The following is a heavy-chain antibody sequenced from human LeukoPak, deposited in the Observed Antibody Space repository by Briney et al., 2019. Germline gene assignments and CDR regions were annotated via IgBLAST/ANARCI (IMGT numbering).Heavy chain of an antibody. V-gene: IGHV3-23*01. CDR3: AKHSSGWSGAFAY. D-gene: IGHD6-19*01. J-gene: IGHJ4*02. CDR1: GFTFSSYA. CDR2: ISGSGGST. Sequence: QTGGSLRLSCAASGFTFSSYAMSWVRQAPGKGLEWVSAISGSGGSTYYADSVKGRFTISRDNSKNTLYLQMNSLRAEDTAVYYCAKHSSGWSGAFAYWGQGTLVTVSS.